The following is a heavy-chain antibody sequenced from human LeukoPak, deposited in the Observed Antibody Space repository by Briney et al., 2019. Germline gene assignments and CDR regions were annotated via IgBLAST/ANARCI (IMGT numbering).Heavy chain of an antibody. D-gene: IGHD1-26*01. CDR3: AKKWGVGTTTLDYFDY. CDR1: RFTFSNYA. Sequence: GGSLRLSCAASRFTFSNYAMSWVRQAPGKGLEWVSGISGSGGSTYYADSVKGRFTISRDNSKNTLYLQMNSLTDEDTAVYYCAKKWGVGTTTLDYFDYWGQGTLVTVSS. V-gene: IGHV3-23*01. J-gene: IGHJ4*02. CDR2: ISGSGGST.